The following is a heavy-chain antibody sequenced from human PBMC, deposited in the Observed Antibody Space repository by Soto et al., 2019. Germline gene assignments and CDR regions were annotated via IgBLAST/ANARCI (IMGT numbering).Heavy chain of an antibody. CDR2: ISSSSSTI. V-gene: IGHV3-48*02. D-gene: IGHD6-6*01. Sequence: EVQLVESGGGLVQPGGSLRLSCAASGFTFSSYSMNWVRQAPGKGLEWVSYISSSSSTIYYADSVKGRFTISRDNANNSLYLQMNSLRDEDTAVYYCARHLGYSSSAGGYYYYGMDVWGQGTTVTVSS. J-gene: IGHJ6*02. CDR1: GFTFSSYS. CDR3: ARHLGYSSSAGGYYYYGMDV.